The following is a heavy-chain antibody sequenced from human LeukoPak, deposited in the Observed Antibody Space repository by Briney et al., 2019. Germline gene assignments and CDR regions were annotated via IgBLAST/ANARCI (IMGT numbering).Heavy chain of an antibody. D-gene: IGHD1-26*01. CDR3: ARETRSWASDY. Sequence: ASVKVSCEASGYTFTSYYMHWVRQAPGQGLEWMGIINPSGGSTSYAQKFQGRVTMTRDTSTSTVYMELSSLRSEDTAVYYCARETRSWASDYWGQGTLVTVSS. J-gene: IGHJ4*02. CDR2: INPSGGST. V-gene: IGHV1-46*01. CDR1: GYTFTSYY.